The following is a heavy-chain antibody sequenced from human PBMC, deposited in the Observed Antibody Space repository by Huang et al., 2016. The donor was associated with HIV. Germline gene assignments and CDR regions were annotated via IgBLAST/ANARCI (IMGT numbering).Heavy chain of an antibody. Sequence: QVQLVQSGAEVKKPGASVKVSCKPSGYAFADYFIHWVRQAHGKGLELRAWVNPNNGATNYDQKFVGRLTVTGDTSMRTAYMELSGLTSDDTAKYYCTRDGVAPDEEFDYWGQGTVIIVSS. J-gene: IGHJ4*02. CDR2: VNPNNGAT. CDR3: TRDGVAPDEEFDY. CDR1: GYAFADYF. D-gene: IGHD5-12*01. V-gene: IGHV1-2*02.